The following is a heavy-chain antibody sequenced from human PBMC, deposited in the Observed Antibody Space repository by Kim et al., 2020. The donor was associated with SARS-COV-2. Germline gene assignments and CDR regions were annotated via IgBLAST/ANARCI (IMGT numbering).Heavy chain of an antibody. J-gene: IGHJ4*01. D-gene: IGHD6-13*01. Sequence: GGSLRLSCAASGFTFSSYSMNWVRQAPGKGLEWVSSIGSSSSYIYYADSVQGRFTISRDNAKNSLYLQMNSLRAEDTAVYYCASRIAAAGTGGDYWGQGT. CDR1: GFTFSSYS. CDR3: ASRIAAAGTGGDY. CDR2: IGSSSSYI. V-gene: IGHV3-21*01.